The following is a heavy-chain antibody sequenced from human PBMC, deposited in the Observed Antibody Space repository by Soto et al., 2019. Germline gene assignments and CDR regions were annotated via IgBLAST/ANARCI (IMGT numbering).Heavy chain of an antibody. CDR2: IIALFGTT. D-gene: IGHD2-15*01. CDR3: ARTACSGIDCSDYIYYGMDV. J-gene: IGHJ6*02. V-gene: IGHV1-69*01. CDR1: GGSFRAFA. Sequence: QVPLVQSGAEVKKPGSSVKVSCKASGGSFRAFAITWVRQAPGQGLEWVGGIIALFGTTNYAQKFHGRVTITADEPTSTAYMELSSLRSEDTAVYYCARTACSGIDCSDYIYYGMDVWGQGTAVAVSS.